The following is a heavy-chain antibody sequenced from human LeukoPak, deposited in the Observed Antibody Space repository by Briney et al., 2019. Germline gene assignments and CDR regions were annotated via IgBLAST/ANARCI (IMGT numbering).Heavy chain of an antibody. Sequence: SETLSLTCTVSGGSISSGSYYWSWLRQPAGKGLEWFGRIYTSGSTNYNPSLKSRVTISVDTSKNQFSLKLSSVTAADTAVYYCATTRWLQSAGAFDIWGQGTMVTVSS. D-gene: IGHD5-24*01. CDR2: IYTSGST. J-gene: IGHJ3*02. CDR3: ATTRWLQSAGAFDI. CDR1: GGSISSGSYY. V-gene: IGHV4-61*02.